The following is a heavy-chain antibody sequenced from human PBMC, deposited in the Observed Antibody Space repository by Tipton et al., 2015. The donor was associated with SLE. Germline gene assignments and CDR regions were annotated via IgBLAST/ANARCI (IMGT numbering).Heavy chain of an antibody. D-gene: IGHD1-7*01. CDR2: IYYSGST. V-gene: IGHV4-61*05. CDR3: ARGSNWNYWYFDY. Sequence: TLSLTCTVSGGSISSSSYYWGWIRQPPGKGLEWIGYIYYSGSTNYNPSLKSRVTISVDTSKNQFSLKLSSVTAADTAVYYCARGSNWNYWYFDYWGQGTLVTVSS. CDR1: GGSISSSSYY. J-gene: IGHJ4*02.